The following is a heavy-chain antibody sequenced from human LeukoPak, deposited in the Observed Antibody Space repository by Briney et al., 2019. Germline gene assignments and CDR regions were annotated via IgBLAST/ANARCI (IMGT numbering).Heavy chain of an antibody. CDR2: IRSKANSYAT. V-gene: IGHV3-73*01. Sequence: GGSLKLSCAASGFIFSDSVMHWFRKASGKGLDWVGRIRSKANSYATTYAASVKGRFTVSRDDSKNTAYLQMNSLKTEDTAVYYCTRGYDGSAYYQHWGQGTLVTVSS. CDR1: GFIFSDSV. J-gene: IGHJ1*01. CDR3: TRGYDGSAYYQH. D-gene: IGHD3-22*01.